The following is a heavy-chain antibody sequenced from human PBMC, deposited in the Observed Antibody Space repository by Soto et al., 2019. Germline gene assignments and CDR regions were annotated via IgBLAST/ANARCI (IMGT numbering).Heavy chain of an antibody. Sequence: NPSETLSLTCTVSGDSISSSSYYWGWIRQPPGKGLEWIGSIFYSGSTYYNPSLKSRVTISVDTSKNQFSLKLSSVTAADTAVYYCARARGARYFDYWGQGTLVTVSS. V-gene: IGHV4-39*07. CDR2: IFYSGST. J-gene: IGHJ4*02. D-gene: IGHD6-6*01. CDR3: ARARGARYFDY. CDR1: GDSISSSSYY.